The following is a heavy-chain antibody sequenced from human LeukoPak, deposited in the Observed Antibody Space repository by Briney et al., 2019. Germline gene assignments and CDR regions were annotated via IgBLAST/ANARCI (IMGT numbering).Heavy chain of an antibody. CDR3: ARGRSLHDPYDIIDY. CDR1: GGTFSSYA. Sequence: SVKVSCKASGGTFSSYAISWVRQAPGQGLEWMGRIIPIFGTANYAQKFQGRVTMTTDESTSTAYMELSSLRSEDTAVYYCARGRSLHDPYDIIDYWGQGTLVTVSS. D-gene: IGHD3-22*01. J-gene: IGHJ4*02. V-gene: IGHV1-69*05. CDR2: IIPIFGTA.